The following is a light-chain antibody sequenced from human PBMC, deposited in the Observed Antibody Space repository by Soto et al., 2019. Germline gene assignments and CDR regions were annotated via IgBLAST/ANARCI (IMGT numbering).Light chain of an antibody. CDR2: DVT. CDR1: SSDVGGYDY. Sequence: QSVLTQPASVSGSPGQSITISCTGTSSDVGGYDYVSWYQQYPGKVPKLILYDVTYRPSGVSNRFSGSKSCNTASLTISGLQAEDEADYYCSSYTRSSLYVFGSGTKLTVL. V-gene: IGLV2-14*03. CDR3: SSYTRSSLYV. J-gene: IGLJ1*01.